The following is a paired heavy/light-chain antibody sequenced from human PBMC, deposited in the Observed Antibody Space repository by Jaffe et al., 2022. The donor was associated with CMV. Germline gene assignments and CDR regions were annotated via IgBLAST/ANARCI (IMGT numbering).Heavy chain of an antibody. V-gene: IGHV1-8*01. J-gene: IGHJ4*02. CDR1: GYTFTSYD. CDR3: ARGGLRFLEWLSHWRTENDY. CDR2: MNPNSGNT. Sequence: QVQLVQSGAEVKKPGASVKVSCKASGYTFTSYDINWVRQATGQGLEWMGWMNPNSGNTGYAQKFQGRVTMTRNTSISTAYMELSSLRSEDTAVYYCARGGLRFLEWLSHWRTENDYWGQGTLVTVSS. D-gene: IGHD3-3*01.
Light chain of an antibody. V-gene: IGKV1-39*01. CDR1: QSISSY. CDR3: QQSYSTLGLT. CDR2: AAS. Sequence: DIQMTQSPSSLSASVGDRVTITCRASQSISSYLNWYQQKPGKAPKLLIYAASSLQSGVPSRFSGSGSGTDFTLTISSLQPEDFATYYCQQSYSTLGLTFGGGTKVEIK. J-gene: IGKJ4*01.